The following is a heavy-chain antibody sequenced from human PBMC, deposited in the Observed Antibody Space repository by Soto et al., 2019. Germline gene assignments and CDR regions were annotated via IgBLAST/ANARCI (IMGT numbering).Heavy chain of an antibody. D-gene: IGHD2-15*01. CDR1: VGTFSTYA. CDR3: ARDLSDIVVVVAATAAPNAFDI. J-gene: IGHJ3*02. CDR2: IIPIFGTA. V-gene: IGHV1-69*13. Sequence: ASLKVSYKPAVGTFSTYAIISVRQAPGRWLGWMRGIIPIFGTANYAQKFQGRVTITADESTSTAYMELSSLRSEDTAVYYCARDLSDIVVVVAATAAPNAFDIWGQGTMVTVSS.